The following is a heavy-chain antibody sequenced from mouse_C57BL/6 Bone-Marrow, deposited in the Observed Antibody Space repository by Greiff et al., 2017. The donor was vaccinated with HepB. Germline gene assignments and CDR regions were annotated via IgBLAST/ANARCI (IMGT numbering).Heavy chain of an antibody. CDR1: GYTFTSYW. J-gene: IGHJ3*01. Sequence: QVQLKQPGAELVMPGASVKLSCKASGYTFTSYWMHWVKQRPGQGLEWIGEIDPSDSYTNYNQKFKGKSTLTVDKSSSTAYMQLSSLTSEDSAVYYCALLLREAYWGQGTLVTVSA. V-gene: IGHV1-69*01. CDR2: IDPSDSYT. D-gene: IGHD1-1*01. CDR3: ALLLREAY.